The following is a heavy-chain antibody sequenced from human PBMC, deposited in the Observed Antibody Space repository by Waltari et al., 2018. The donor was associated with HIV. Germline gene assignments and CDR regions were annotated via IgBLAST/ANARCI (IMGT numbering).Heavy chain of an antibody. CDR1: GFTFSDCY. V-gene: IGHV3-11*01. Sequence: QVHLVESGGGLVKPRWSLRVSCAASGFTFSDCYMNLIRQAPGKGPEWISFINSGGDTVYYADSVKGRFTISRDNAKSSLYLQMDRLTAEDTAVYYCAREIVGSTIPVDYWGQGTLVTVSS. J-gene: IGHJ4*02. CDR2: INSGGDTV. CDR3: AREIVGSTIPVDY. D-gene: IGHD1-26*01.